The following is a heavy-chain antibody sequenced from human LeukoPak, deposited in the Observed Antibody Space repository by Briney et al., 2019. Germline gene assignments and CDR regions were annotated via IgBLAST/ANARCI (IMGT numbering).Heavy chain of an antibody. J-gene: IGHJ4*02. V-gene: IGHV4-61*02. CDR2: IYTSGST. D-gene: IGHD4-17*01. CDR3: AKTMGPRDGDYPGGIFY. CDR1: GGSISSGGYY. Sequence: KSSETLSLTCTVSGGSISSGGYYWSWIRQPAGKGLEWIGRIYTSGSTNYNPSLKSRVTMSVDTSKNQFSLKLSSVTAADTAVYYCAKTMGPRDGDYPGGIFYWGQGTLVTVSS.